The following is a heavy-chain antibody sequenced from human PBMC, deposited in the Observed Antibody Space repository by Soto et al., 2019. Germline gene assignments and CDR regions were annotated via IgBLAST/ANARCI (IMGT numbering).Heavy chain of an antibody. J-gene: IGHJ4*02. CDR2: VYPDDSDT. V-gene: IGHV5-51*01. CDR1: GYNFINHW. CDR3: ARDKEYSSSSRGYFDY. Sequence: GESLKISCKGSGYNFINHWIAWVRQMPGKGLEWMGIVYPDDSDTRYSPSFQGQVTISADKSISTAYLQWSSLEASDTAMYYCARDKEYSSSSRGYFDYWGQGTLVTVSS. D-gene: IGHD6-6*01.